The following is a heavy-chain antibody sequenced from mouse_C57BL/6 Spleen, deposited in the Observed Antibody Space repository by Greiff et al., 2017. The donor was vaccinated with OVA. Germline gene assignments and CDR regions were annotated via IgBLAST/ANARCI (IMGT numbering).Heavy chain of an antibody. CDR1: GYTFTSYW. D-gene: IGHD1-1*01. J-gene: IGHJ1*03. Sequence: QVQLQQPGAELVMPGASVKLSCKASGYTFTSYWMHWVKQRPGQGLEWIGEIDPSDSYTTYNQKFKGKSTLTVDKSSSTAYMQLSSLTSEDSAVYYCARTPLYYGSSYWYFDVWGTGTTVTVSS. CDR2: IDPSDSYT. V-gene: IGHV1-69*01. CDR3: ARTPLYYGSSYWYFDV.